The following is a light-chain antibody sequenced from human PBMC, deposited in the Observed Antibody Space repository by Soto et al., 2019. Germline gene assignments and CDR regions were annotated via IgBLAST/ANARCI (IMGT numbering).Light chain of an antibody. J-gene: IGKJ1*01. CDR1: QSISSY. V-gene: IGKV1-39*01. CDR2: AAS. Sequence: DIQMTQSPSSLSASVGDRVTITCRASQSISSYLNWYQQKPGKAPKALIYAASTLQSGVTSRFSGSGSGRDFTLTINWMQPEDFATYYCQQSYSTPWTFGQGTRVDI. CDR3: QQSYSTPWT.